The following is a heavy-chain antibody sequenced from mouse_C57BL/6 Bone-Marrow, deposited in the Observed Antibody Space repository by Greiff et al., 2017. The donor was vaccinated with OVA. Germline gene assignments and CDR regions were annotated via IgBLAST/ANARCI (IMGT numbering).Heavy chain of an antibody. D-gene: IGHD3-2*02. CDR2: ISGGGGNT. J-gene: IGHJ3*01. Sequence: VQLVESGGGLVKPGGSLKLSCAASGFTFSRYTMSWVRQTPEKRLEWVATISGGGGNTYYPDSVKGRFTISRDNAKNTLYLQMSSLRSEDTALYYCARRAQAAWFAYWGQGTLVTVSA. CDR3: ARRAQAAWFAY. V-gene: IGHV5-9*04. CDR1: GFTFSRYT.